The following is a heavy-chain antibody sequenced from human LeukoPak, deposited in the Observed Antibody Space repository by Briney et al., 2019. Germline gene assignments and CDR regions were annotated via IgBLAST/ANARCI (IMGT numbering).Heavy chain of an antibody. Sequence: ASVKVSCKASGYTFTSYGISWVRQAPGQGLEWMGWISAYNGNTNYAQKLQGRVTMTTDTSTSTAYMELRSLRSDDTAVYYCARVPTQTYSSSWYDAPLFGDYWGQGTLVTVSS. CDR2: ISAYNGNT. CDR1: GYTFTSYG. J-gene: IGHJ4*02. CDR3: ARVPTQTYSSSWYDAPLFGDY. D-gene: IGHD6-13*01. V-gene: IGHV1-18*01.